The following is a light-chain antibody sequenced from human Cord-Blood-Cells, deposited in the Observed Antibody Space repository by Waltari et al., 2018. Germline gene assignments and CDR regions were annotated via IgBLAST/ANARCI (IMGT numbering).Light chain of an antibody. CDR3: QQYNSYST. V-gene: IGKV1-5*01. CDR2: DAS. J-gene: IGKJ1*01. CDR1: QSISSW. Sequence: DIQMTQSPSTLSASVGDRVNITCRASQSISSWLAWYQQKPGKAPKLLIYDASSLESGFPSRFSGSVSGTEFTLTISSLQPDDFATYYCQQYNSYSTFGQGTKVEIK.